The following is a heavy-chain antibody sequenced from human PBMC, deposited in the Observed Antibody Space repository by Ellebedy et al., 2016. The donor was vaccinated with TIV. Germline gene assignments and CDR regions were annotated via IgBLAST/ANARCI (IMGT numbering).Heavy chain of an antibody. Sequence: GESLKISCAASGFTFSNAYMNWVRQAPGKGLEWVSRINNGGSSTSYADSVKGRFTISRDNSKRTVDLQMNSLRAEDTAVYFCAKDRTPGDGYWVFDNWGQGTLVSVSS. CDR2: INNGGSST. CDR3: AKDRTPGDGYWVFDN. J-gene: IGHJ4*02. CDR1: GFTFSNAY. V-gene: IGHV3-74*01. D-gene: IGHD5-18*01.